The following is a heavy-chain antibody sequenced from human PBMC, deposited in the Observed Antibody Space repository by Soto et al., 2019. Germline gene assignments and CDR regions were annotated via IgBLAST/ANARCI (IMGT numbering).Heavy chain of an antibody. CDR3: AMPPYSTTVTTRWDY. Sequence: QVQLVESGGGVVQPGRSLRLSCAASGFTFSSYAMHWVRQAPGKGLEWVAVISYDGSNKYYADSVKGRFTISRDNSKNTMYLKMNSLRAEDTAVYYCAMPPYSTTVTTRWDYWGQGTLVTVSS. J-gene: IGHJ4*02. D-gene: IGHD4-17*01. V-gene: IGHV3-30-3*01. CDR2: ISYDGSNK. CDR1: GFTFSSYA.